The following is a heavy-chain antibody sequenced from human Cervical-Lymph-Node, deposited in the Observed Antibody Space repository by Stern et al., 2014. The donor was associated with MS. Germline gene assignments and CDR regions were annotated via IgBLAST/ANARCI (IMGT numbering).Heavy chain of an antibody. Sequence: EVQLVESGGGLVRPGGSLRLSCAASGFIFSSYTMNWVRQAPGKGLEWVSSISSDINYIYYADSVKGRFTISRDNANNSLYLQMNSLRAEDTAVYYCATDPGGESSWGQGTLVTVSS. D-gene: IGHD1-26*01. V-gene: IGHV3-21*01. J-gene: IGHJ5*02. CDR2: ISSDINYI. CDR1: GFIFSSYT. CDR3: ATDPGGESS.